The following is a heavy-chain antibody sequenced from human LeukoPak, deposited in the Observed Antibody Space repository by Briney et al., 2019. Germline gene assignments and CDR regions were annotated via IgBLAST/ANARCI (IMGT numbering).Heavy chain of an antibody. J-gene: IGHJ5*01. CDR1: GFTFSNCA. V-gene: IGHV3-23*01. Sequence: GGSLRLSCAASGFTFSNCAMSWGRQAPGKGLEWVSSLSDNGGSPYYADSVKGRFTISRDNSKNTLHLHLNSLRVEDTAVYYCAKDPETYSSRWFDSWGQGTLVTVSP. CDR2: LSDNGGSP. CDR3: AKDPETYSSRWFDS. D-gene: IGHD2-21*01.